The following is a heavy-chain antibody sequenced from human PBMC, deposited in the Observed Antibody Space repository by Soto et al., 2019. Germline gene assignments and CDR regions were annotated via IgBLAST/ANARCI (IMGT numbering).Heavy chain of an antibody. V-gene: IGHV3-33*01. CDR1: GFTFSSYG. CDR2: IWYDGSNK. J-gene: IGHJ6*03. Sequence: QVQLVESGGGVVQPGRSLRLSCAASGFTFSSYGMHWVRQAPGKGLEWVAVIWYDGSNKYYADSVKGRFTISRDNSKNTLYKQMNSLRAEDTAVYYCARMGVVPAEEDYYYYYMDVWGKGTTVTVSS. CDR3: ARMGVVPAEEDYYYYYMDV. D-gene: IGHD2-2*01.